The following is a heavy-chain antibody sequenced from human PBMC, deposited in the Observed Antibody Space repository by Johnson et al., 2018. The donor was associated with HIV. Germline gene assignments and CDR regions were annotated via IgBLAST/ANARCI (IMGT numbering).Heavy chain of an antibody. D-gene: IGHD3-10*01. J-gene: IGHJ3*02. CDR3: ARDGGYGSGPPDAFDI. CDR2: IWYDGSNK. CDR1: GFTFSSYG. Sequence: QVQLVESGGGVVQPGRSLRLSCAASGFTFSSYGMHWVRQAPGKGLEWVAVIWYDGSNKYYADSVKGRFTISRDNSKNTLYLQMNSLRAEDTALYYCARDGGYGSGPPDAFDIWGQGTMVTVSS. V-gene: IGHV3-33*08.